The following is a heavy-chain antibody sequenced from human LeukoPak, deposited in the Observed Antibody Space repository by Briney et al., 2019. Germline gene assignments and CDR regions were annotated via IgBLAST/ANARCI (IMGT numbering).Heavy chain of an antibody. D-gene: IGHD6-19*01. CDR2: ISGSGGST. Sequence: GGSLRLSCAASGFTFSSYAMSWVRQAPGKGLEWVSAISGSGGSTYYADSVKGRFTISRDNSKNTLYLQMNSLRAEDTAVYYCAILPSIAVAGYTDHYYGMDVWGQGTTVTVSS. V-gene: IGHV3-23*01. CDR1: GFTFSSYA. J-gene: IGHJ6*02. CDR3: AILPSIAVAGYTDHYYGMDV.